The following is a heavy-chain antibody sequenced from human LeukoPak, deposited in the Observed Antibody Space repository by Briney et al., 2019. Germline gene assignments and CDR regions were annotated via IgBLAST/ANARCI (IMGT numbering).Heavy chain of an antibody. D-gene: IGHD5-24*01. CDR1: GYSFTSYL. CDR2: IYSGDSDT. CDR3: ARSLVEMATIEGFGY. V-gene: IGHV5-51*01. J-gene: IGHJ4*02. Sequence: GESLKISCKGSGYSFTSYLIGWVRQMPGKGLEWMGIIYSGDSDTRYSPSFQGQVTISADKSISTAYLQWSSLKASDTAMYYCARSLVEMATIEGFGYWGQGTLVTVSS.